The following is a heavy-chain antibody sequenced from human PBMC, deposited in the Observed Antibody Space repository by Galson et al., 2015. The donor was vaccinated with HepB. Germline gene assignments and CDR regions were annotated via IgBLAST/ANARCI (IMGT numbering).Heavy chain of an antibody. V-gene: IGHV1-69*13. D-gene: IGHD5-18*01. J-gene: IGHJ4*02. Sequence: SVKVSCKASGGTFSSFAISWVRQAPGQGLEWMGGIIAIFGSGNYAQKFQGRATITADESTSTTYMELSSLRSEDTAVYYCAREATSERGYSSAHNFEDWGQGTLVTVSS. CDR3: AREATSERGYSSAHNFED. CDR2: IIAIFGSG. CDR1: GGTFSSFA.